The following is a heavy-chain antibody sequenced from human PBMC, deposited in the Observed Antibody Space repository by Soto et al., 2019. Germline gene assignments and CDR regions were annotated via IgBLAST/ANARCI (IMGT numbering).Heavy chain of an antibody. Sequence: QVQLQESGPGLVKPSQTLSLTCTVSGGSISSGGYYWSWIRQHPGKGLEWMGYIYYSGSTYYNPSLKSRVTIYVDTSKHQFSLKMSSVTAADTAVYYCAGDASRWLQPLDYWGQGTLVTVSS. D-gene: IGHD5-12*01. CDR3: AGDASRWLQPLDY. CDR2: IYYSGST. J-gene: IGHJ4*02. CDR1: GGSISSGGYY. V-gene: IGHV4-31*03.